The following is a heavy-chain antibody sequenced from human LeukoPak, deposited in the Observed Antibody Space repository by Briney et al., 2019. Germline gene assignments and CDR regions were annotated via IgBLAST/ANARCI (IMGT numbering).Heavy chain of an antibody. CDR1: GFTFSSYA. CDR3: ARERTGGGDAFDI. Sequence: PGRSLRLSCAASGFTFSSYAMHWVRQAPGKGLEWVAVISYDGSNKYYADSVKGRFTISRDNSKNTLYLQMNSLRAEDTAVYYCARERTGGGDAFDIWGQGTMVTVSS. J-gene: IGHJ3*02. V-gene: IGHV3-30-3*01. D-gene: IGHD1-1*01. CDR2: ISYDGSNK.